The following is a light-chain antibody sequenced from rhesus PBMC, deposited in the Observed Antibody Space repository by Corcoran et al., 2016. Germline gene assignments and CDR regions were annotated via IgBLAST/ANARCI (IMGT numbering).Light chain of an antibody. CDR2: EAS. J-gene: IGKJ2*01. CDR3: QHYDSTPYS. V-gene: IGKV1-25*02. Sequence: DIQMTQSPSSLSASVGDRVTITCRASQGITNDLAWYQQKPGETPKLLIYEASSLQSGIPSRFSGSGSGTDFTRTISILQSEDFATYYCQHYDSTPYSFGQGTKVEIK. CDR1: QGITND.